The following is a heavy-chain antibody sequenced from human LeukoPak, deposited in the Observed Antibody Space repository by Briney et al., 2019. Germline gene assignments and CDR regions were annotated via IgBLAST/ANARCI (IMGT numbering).Heavy chain of an antibody. Sequence: PGGSLRLSCAASGFTFSSYSMNWVRQAPGKGLEWVSSISSSSSYIYYADSVKGRFTISRDNAKNSLYLQMNSLRAEDTAVYYCAKDPRGYCSGGSCFGGLDYWGQGTLVTVSS. CDR1: GFTFSSYS. J-gene: IGHJ4*02. CDR2: ISSSSSYI. D-gene: IGHD2-15*01. CDR3: AKDPRGYCSGGSCFGGLDY. V-gene: IGHV3-21*01.